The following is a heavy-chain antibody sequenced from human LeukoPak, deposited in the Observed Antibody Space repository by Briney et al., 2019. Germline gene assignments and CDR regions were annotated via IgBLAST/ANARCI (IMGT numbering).Heavy chain of an antibody. CDR2: IWYDGSNK. CDR3: ARGVLTGYSYYYMDV. Sequence: GSLRLSCAASGFTFSSYGMHLVRQAPGKGLEWGAVIWYDGSNKYYADSVKGRFTISRYNSKNTLYLQMNSLRAEDTAVYYCARGVLTGYSYYYMDVWGKGTTVTVSS. V-gene: IGHV3-33*01. D-gene: IGHD4/OR15-4a*01. CDR1: GFTFSSYG. J-gene: IGHJ6*03.